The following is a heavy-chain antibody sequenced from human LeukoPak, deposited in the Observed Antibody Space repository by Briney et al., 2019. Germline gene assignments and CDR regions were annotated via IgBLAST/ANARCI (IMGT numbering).Heavy chain of an antibody. CDR1: GGSISSGDYY. CDR2: IYYSGST. Sequence: PSETLSLTCTVSGGSISSGDYYWSWIRQPPGKGLEWIGYIYYSGSTYYNPSLKSRVTISVDTSKNQFSLKLSSVTAADTAVYYCARGRNWNDGWFDPWGQGTLVTVSS. V-gene: IGHV4-30-4*01. J-gene: IGHJ5*02. D-gene: IGHD1-1*01. CDR3: ARGRNWNDGWFDP.